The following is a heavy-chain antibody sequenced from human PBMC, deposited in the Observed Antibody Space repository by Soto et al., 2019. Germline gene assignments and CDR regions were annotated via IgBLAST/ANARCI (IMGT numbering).Heavy chain of an antibody. CDR2: INHSGST. J-gene: IGHJ5*02. D-gene: IGHD6-13*01. CDR1: GGSFSGYY. CDR3: ARDQGSRYSWFDP. V-gene: IGHV4-34*01. Sequence: SETLSLTCAVYGGSFSGYYWSWIRQPPGKGLEWIGYINHSGSTNYNPSLKSRVTISVDTSKNQFSLTLSSVTAADTAVYYCARDQGSRYSWFDPWGQGTLVTVSS.